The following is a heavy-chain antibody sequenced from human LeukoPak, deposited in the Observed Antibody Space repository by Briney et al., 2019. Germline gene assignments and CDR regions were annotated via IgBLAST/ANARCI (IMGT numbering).Heavy chain of an antibody. CDR2: IIPIFGTA. Sequence: GGSLRLSCAASGFTFSSYAISWVRQAPGQGLEWVGGIIPIFGTANYAQKFQGRVTITADESTSTAYMELSSLRSEDTAVYYCARVQSLGIFVGGYFDYWGQGTLVTVSS. J-gene: IGHJ4*02. D-gene: IGHD7-27*01. V-gene: IGHV1-69*01. CDR3: ARVQSLGIFVGGYFDY. CDR1: GFTFSSYA.